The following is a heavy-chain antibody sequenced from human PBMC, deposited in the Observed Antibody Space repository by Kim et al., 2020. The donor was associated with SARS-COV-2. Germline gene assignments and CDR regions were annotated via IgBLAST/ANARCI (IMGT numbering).Heavy chain of an antibody. CDR3: ARLVVEMATIYYFDY. CDR2: INPSGGST. D-gene: IGHD2-21*01. J-gene: IGHJ4*02. Sequence: ASVKVSCKASGYTFTSYYMHWVRQAPGQGLEWMGIINPSGGSTSYAQKFQGRVTMTRDTSTSTVYMELSSLRSEDTAVYYCARLVVEMATIYYFDYWGQGTQVTVSS. CDR1: GYTFTSYY. V-gene: IGHV1-46*01.